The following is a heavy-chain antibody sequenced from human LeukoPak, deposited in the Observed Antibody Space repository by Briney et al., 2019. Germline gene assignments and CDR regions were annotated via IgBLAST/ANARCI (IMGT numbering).Heavy chain of an antibody. D-gene: IGHD5-12*01. J-gene: IGHJ6*02. Sequence: GGPLRLSCAASGFTFSSYGMHWVRQAPGKGLEWVAVISYDGSNKYYADSVKGRFTISRDNSKNTLYLQMNSLRAEDTAVYYCAKDRATMAKKTLFYYYYYGMDVWGQGTTVTVSS. CDR1: GFTFSSYG. CDR2: ISYDGSNK. CDR3: AKDRATMAKKTLFYYYYYGMDV. V-gene: IGHV3-30*18.